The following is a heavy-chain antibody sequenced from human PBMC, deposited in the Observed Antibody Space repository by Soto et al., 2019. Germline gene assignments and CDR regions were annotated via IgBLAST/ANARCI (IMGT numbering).Heavy chain of an antibody. J-gene: IGHJ4*02. V-gene: IGHV3-53*01. CDR1: GFSVTANY. D-gene: IGHD5-12*01. CDR2: IFSGGGT. CDR3: HGYGY. Sequence: VQVVESGGGLIQPGGSLRLSCEVSGFSVTANYMSWVRQAPGKGLEWVSVIFSGGGTDYVDSVKGRFTISRDISKSTLYLQMNSLRAEDTAVYSCHGYGYWGQGTLVTVSS.